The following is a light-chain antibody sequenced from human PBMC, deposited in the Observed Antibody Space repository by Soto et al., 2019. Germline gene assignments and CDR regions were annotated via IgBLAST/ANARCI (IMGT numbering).Light chain of an antibody. CDR2: ETS. J-gene: IGKJ1*01. CDR1: QSVRDSH. Sequence: EIVLTQSPGTLSLSPGDRATLSCRASQSVRDSHLAWYQQNPGQAPSLLIYETSSRATGIPDRFRGSGSGTEFALTITIGEPEDVAMYFCQQYGSSPGTFGQGTKVEI. V-gene: IGKV3-20*01. CDR3: QQYGSSPGT.